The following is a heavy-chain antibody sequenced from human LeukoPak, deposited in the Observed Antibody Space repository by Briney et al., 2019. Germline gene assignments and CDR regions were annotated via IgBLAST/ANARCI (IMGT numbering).Heavy chain of an antibody. D-gene: IGHD6-19*01. CDR3: ARPPVAGTSAPSPFDY. CDR1: GYTFTSYA. Sequence: GASVKVSCKASGYTFTSYAMNWVRQAPGQGLEWMGWINPNSGGTNYAQKFQGRVTMTRDTSISTAYMELSRLRSDDTAVYYCARPPVAGTSAPSPFDYWGQGTLVTVSS. CDR2: INPNSGGT. J-gene: IGHJ4*02. V-gene: IGHV1-2*02.